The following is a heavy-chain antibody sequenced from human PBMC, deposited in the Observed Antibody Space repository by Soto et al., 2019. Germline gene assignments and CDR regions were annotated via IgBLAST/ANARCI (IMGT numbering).Heavy chain of an antibody. CDR1: GGTFSSYA. V-gene: IGHV1-69*13. CDR2: IIPIFGTA. J-gene: IGHJ5*02. Sequence: SVKFSCKASGGTFSSYAISWVRQAPGQGLEWMGGIIPIFGTANYAQKFQGRVTITADESTSTAYMELSSLRSEDTAVYYCAREPVAGIWFDPWGQGTLVTVSS. D-gene: IGHD6-19*01. CDR3: AREPVAGIWFDP.